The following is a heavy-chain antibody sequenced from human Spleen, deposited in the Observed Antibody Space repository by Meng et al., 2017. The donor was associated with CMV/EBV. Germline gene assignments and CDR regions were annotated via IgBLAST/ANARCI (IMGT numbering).Heavy chain of an antibody. CDR1: YFAGYF. D-gene: IGHD3-3*01. CDR2: IKNNGIT. V-gene: IGHV4-34*01. Sequence: YFAGYFWICVRQPQGKGLRWIGEIKNNGITNYNPSLKSRVAMSVDTSNNEFSLQLTSVTATDTAVYYCARGRMYTDFWSGYSRFDPWGQGALVTVSS. J-gene: IGHJ5*02. CDR3: ARGRMYTDFWSGYSRFDP.